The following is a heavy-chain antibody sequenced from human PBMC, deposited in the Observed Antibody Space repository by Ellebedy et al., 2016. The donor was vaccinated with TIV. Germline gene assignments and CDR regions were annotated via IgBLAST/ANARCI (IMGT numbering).Heavy chain of an antibody. CDR3: ARSRGYHLTNSFDY. V-gene: IGHV1-69*13. J-gene: IGHJ4*02. CDR2: IPGMFGTA. Sequence: SVKVSCKASGGPFSSSAISWVRQAPGQGLEWMGGIPGMFGTANYAQKFQGRVSITADELTSTAYMELSSLRSEDTAVYYCARSRGYHLTNSFDYWGQGTLVTVSS. CDR1: GGPFSSSA. D-gene: IGHD5-12*01.